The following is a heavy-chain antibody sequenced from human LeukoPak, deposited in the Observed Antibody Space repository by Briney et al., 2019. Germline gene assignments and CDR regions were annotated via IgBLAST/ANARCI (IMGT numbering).Heavy chain of an antibody. CDR2: ISSSSSYI. CDR3: ARDPGYYDSSGYYYVAIYY. CDR1: GFTFTSYS. V-gene: IGHV3-21*01. J-gene: IGHJ4*02. Sequence: GGSLRLSCAASGFTFTSYSMNWVRQAPGKGLECVSSISSSSSYIYYADSVKGRFTISRDNAKNSLYLQMNSLRAEDTAVYCCARDPGYYDSSGYYYVAIYYWGQGTLVTVSS. D-gene: IGHD3-22*01.